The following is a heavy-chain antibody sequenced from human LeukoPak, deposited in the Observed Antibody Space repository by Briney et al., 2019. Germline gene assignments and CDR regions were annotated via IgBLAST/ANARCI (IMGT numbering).Heavy chain of an antibody. V-gene: IGHV4-34*01. CDR1: GGSFSGYY. J-gene: IGHJ4*02. CDR3: ARVAAAGTVVDY. CDR2: IKHSGST. Sequence: SETLSLTCAVYGGSFSGYYWSWIRQPPGKGLEWIGEIKHSGSTNYNPSLKSRVTISVDTSKNQFSLKLSSVTAADTAVYYCARVAAAGTVVDYWGQGTLVTISS. D-gene: IGHD6-13*01.